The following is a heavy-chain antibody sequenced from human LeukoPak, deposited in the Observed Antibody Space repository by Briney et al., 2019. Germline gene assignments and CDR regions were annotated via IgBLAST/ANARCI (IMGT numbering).Heavy chain of an antibody. Sequence: WASVKVSCKASGYTFTSYYMHWVRQAPGQGLEWMGIINPSGGSTSYAQKFQGRVTMTRDTSTSTVYMELSSLRSEDTAGYYCARDRVHCSSTSCYTYNWFDPWGQGTLVTVSS. V-gene: IGHV1-46*01. J-gene: IGHJ5*02. D-gene: IGHD2-2*02. CDR2: INPSGGST. CDR1: GYTFTSYY. CDR3: ARDRVHCSSTSCYTYNWFDP.